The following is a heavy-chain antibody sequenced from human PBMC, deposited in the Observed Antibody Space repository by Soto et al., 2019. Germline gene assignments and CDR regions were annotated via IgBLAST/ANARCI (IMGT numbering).Heavy chain of an antibody. CDR3: ARAVTILNYGLDV. J-gene: IGHJ6*02. CDR2: IFHSGST. Sequence: PSETMSLTCAVSGGSSSSGGYSWSWLRQPPGKGLEWIGYIFHSGSTYYNPSLKSRVTISVDGSKNHFSLELSSVTAADTAVYYCARAVTILNYGLDVWGQGTTVTVSS. CDR1: GGSSSSGGYS. D-gene: IGHD3-3*01. V-gene: IGHV4-30-2*01.